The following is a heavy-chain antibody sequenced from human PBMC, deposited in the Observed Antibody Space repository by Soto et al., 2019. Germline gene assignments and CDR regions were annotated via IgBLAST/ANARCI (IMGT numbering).Heavy chain of an antibody. Sequence: SQTLSLTCAISGDSVSSNSAAWNWIRQSPSRGLEWLGRTYYRSKWYNDYAVSVKSRITINPDTSKNQFSLQLNSVAPEDTAVYYCARGYYDSSGYFDYYYGMDVWGQGTTVTVSS. CDR2: TYYRSKWYN. CDR3: ARGYYDSSGYFDYYYGMDV. J-gene: IGHJ6*02. CDR1: GDSVSSNSAA. D-gene: IGHD3-22*01. V-gene: IGHV6-1*01.